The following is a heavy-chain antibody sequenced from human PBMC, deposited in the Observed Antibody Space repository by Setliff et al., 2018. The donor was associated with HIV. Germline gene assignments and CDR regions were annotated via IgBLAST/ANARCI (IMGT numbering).Heavy chain of an antibody. D-gene: IGHD2-15*01. CDR2: IYYSGST. CDR3: ARVVYTYYYMDV. J-gene: IGHJ6*03. CDR1: GGSISSSSYY. Sequence: PSETLSLTCTVSGGSISSSSYYWGWIRQPPGKGLEWIGSIYYSGSTYYNPSLKSRVTMSVDTSKNQFSLKLSSVTAADTAVYYCARVVYTYYYMDVWGKGTTVTVSS. V-gene: IGHV4-39*01.